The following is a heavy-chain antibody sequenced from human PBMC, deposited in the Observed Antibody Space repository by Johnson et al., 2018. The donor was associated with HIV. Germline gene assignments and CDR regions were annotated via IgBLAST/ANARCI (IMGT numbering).Heavy chain of an antibody. CDR2: ISSSGSTI. CDR3: ARGVSMFSSSWLESYAFDI. J-gene: IGHJ3*02. CDR1: GFTFSSYA. V-gene: IGHV3-48*04. D-gene: IGHD6-13*01. Sequence: VLLVESGGGVVQPGRSLRLSCAASGFTFSSYAMHWVRQAPGKGLEWVSYISSSGSTIYYADSVKGRFTISRDNAKNSLYLQMNSLRAGDTAVYYCARGVSMFSSSWLESYAFDIWGQGTMVTVSS.